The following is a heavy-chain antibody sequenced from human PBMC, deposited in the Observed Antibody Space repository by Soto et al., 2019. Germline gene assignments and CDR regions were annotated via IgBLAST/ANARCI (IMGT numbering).Heavy chain of an antibody. D-gene: IGHD2-15*01. CDR1: GGSISSGGYY. Sequence: QVQLQESGPGLVKPSQTLSLTCTVSGGSISSGGYYWSWIRQHPGKGLEWIGYIYYSGSTYYNPSLKSRVTISVATSKNQFSLKLSSVTAADTAVYYCAREGCSGGSCYRGIFDYWGQGTLVTVSS. CDR2: IYYSGST. CDR3: AREGCSGGSCYRGIFDY. J-gene: IGHJ4*02. V-gene: IGHV4-31*03.